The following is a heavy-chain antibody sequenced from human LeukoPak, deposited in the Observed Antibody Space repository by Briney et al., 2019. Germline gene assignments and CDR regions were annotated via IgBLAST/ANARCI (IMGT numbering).Heavy chain of an antibody. J-gene: IGHJ4*02. D-gene: IGHD6-19*01. CDR3: CGSGWFAGPFGY. CDR1: GGSISSGGHY. V-gene: IGHV4-61*02. Sequence: SQTLSLTCTVSGGSISSGGHYWSWIRQPAGKGLEYLGRISSTGSTNYNPSLNSRVTISVDTSKNQFSLKLTSVTAADTAVYYCCGSGWFAGPFGYWGQGALVTVSS. CDR2: ISSTGST.